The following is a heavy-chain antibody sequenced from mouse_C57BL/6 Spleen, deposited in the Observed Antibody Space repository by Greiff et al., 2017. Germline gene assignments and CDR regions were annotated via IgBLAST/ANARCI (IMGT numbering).Heavy chain of an antibody. D-gene: IGHD1-1*01. CDR3: ARWLYGSLAY. CDR1: GYTFTDYN. CDR2: INPNNGGT. V-gene: IGHV1-18*01. J-gene: IGHJ3*01. Sequence: VQLQQSGPELVKPGASVKIPCKASGYTFTDYNMDWVKQSHGKSLEWIGDINPNNGGTIYNQKFKGKATLTVDKSSSTAYMELRSLTSEDTAVYYCARWLYGSLAYWGQGTLVTVSA.